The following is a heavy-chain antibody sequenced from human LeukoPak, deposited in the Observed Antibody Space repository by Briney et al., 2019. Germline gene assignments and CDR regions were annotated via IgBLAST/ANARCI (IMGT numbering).Heavy chain of an antibody. CDR3: ARRNSIAAVRPGCYFDY. D-gene: IGHD6-6*01. CDR2: INHSGST. V-gene: IGHV4-34*01. J-gene: IGHJ4*02. CDR1: GGSFSGYY. Sequence: SETLSLTCAVYGGSFSGYYWSWIRQPPGKGLEWIGEINHSGSTNYNPSLKSRVTISVDTSKNQFSLKLSSVTAADTAVYYCARRNSIAAVRPGCYFDYWGQGTLVTVSP.